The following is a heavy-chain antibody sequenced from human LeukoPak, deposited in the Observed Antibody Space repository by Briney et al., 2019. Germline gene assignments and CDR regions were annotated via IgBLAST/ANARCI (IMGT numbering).Heavy chain of an antibody. CDR3: ARGVGSPGDS. CDR2: ITGDGSST. CDR1: GFTFSSYW. J-gene: IGHJ4*02. Sequence: PGGSLRLSCAASGFTFSSYWMHWVREAPGKGLVWVSRITGDGSSTAYADSVKGRFTISRDNAKNTLPLQMNSLRADDTAVYYCARGVGSPGDSWGQGTLVTVSS. D-gene: IGHD3-10*01. V-gene: IGHV3-74*01.